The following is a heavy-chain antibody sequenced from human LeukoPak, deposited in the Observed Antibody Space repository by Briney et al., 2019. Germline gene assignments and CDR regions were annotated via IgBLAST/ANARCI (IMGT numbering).Heavy chain of an antibody. CDR3: AGAPPYSGSYL. CDR1: GGSTSSGDYY. J-gene: IGHJ4*02. CDR2: IYYSGST. V-gene: IGHV4-30-4*01. Sequence: SETLSLTCTVSGGSTSSGDYYWSWIRQPPGKGLEWIGYIYYSGSTYYNPSLKSRVTISVDTSKNQFSLKLSSVTAADTAVYYCAGAPPYSGSYLWGQGTLVTVSS. D-gene: IGHD5-12*01.